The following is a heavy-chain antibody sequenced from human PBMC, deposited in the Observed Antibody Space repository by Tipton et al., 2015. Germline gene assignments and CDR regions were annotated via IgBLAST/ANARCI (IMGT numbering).Heavy chain of an antibody. D-gene: IGHD5-18*01. CDR3: ARSWIQRSYYYYSGLDV. Sequence: TLSLTCTVSNDSIDSYYWSWVRQPPGKGLEWIGHIYYSGSTNYNPSLKSRVTISVDTSKNQFSLKLSSVTAADTAVYYCARSWIQRSYYYYSGLDVWGQGTTVTVSS. J-gene: IGHJ6*02. V-gene: IGHV4-59*01. CDR1: NDSIDSYY. CDR2: IYYSGST.